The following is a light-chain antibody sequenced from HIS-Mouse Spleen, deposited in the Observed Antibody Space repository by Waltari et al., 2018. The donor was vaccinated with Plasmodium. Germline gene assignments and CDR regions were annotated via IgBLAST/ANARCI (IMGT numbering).Light chain of an antibody. CDR1: SSDVGRYNL. V-gene: IGLV2-23*01. Sequence: QSALTQPASVSGSPGQSLTISCTGTSSDVGRYNLVSWYQQHPGKAPKLMIYGGSKRPSGVSHRFSGYKSGNTASRTISGRQAEDEADYYCCAYAGSSTWVFGGGTKLTVL. J-gene: IGLJ2*01. CDR3: CAYAGSSTWV. CDR2: GGS.